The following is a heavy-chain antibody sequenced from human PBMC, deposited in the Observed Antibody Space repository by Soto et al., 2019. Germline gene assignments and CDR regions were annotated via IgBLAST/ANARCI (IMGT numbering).Heavy chain of an antibody. D-gene: IGHD6-19*01. CDR1: GFTFDDYA. V-gene: IGHV3-9*01. J-gene: IGHJ4*02. Sequence: GGSLRLSCAASGFTFDDYAMHWVRQAPGKGLEWVSGISWNSGSIGYADSVKGRFTISRDNAKNSLYLQMNSLRAEDTALYYCAKSPDTLAVAGTIDYWGQGTLVTVSS. CDR3: AKSPDTLAVAGTIDY. CDR2: ISWNSGSI.